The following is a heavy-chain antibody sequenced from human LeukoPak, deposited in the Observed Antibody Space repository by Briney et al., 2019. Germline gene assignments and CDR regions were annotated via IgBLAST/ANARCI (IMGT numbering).Heavy chain of an antibody. J-gene: IGHJ6*03. CDR1: GFSLSTSGVG. CDR3: AHTETRSLPRYFDWFGGGGYYYYYMDV. V-gene: IGHV2-5*02. Sequence: KMSGPTLVKPTQTLTLTCTFSGFSLSTSGVGVGWIRQPPGKALEWLALIYWDDDKRYSPSLKSRLTITKDTSKNQVVLTMTNMDPVDTATYYCAHTETRSLPRYFDWFGGGGYYYYYMDVWGKGTTVTVSS. CDR2: IYWDDDK. D-gene: IGHD3-9*01.